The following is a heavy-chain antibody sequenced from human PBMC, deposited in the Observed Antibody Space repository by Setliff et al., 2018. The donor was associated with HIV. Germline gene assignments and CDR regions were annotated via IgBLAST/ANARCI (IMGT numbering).Heavy chain of an antibody. CDR2: ISNSGPA. CDR3: ARAAYVWGTYRFSPSDF. CDR1: GDSIRSRSFY. V-gene: IGHV4-31*03. Sequence: SETLSLTCSVLGDSIRSRSFYWSWVRQVPGKDLEWIGHISNSGPASYNPSLKNRLVILMNSTDNHFSRRLDFVTAADTAVYYCARAAYVWGTYRFSPSDFWGQGAQVTVFS. J-gene: IGHJ4*02. D-gene: IGHD3-16*02.